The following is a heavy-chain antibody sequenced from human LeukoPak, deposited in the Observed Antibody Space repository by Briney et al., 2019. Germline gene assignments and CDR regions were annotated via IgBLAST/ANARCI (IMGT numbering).Heavy chain of an antibody. CDR1: GGSISNSY. CDR3: ARGDASGRPGIGFDF. V-gene: IGHV4-59*01. Sequence: SETLSLTCTVSGGSISNSYGSWIRQPPGKGLEWIGFFHDSESTNYNPSLKSRVSISLDTSKNQVSLWLSSVTAADTAVYYCARGDASGRPGIGFDFWGQGTLVTVSS. J-gene: IGHJ4*02. D-gene: IGHD1-26*01. CDR2: FHDSEST.